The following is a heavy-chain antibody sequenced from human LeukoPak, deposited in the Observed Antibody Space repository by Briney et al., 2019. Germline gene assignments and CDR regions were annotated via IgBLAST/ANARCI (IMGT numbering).Heavy chain of an antibody. CDR2: ISAYNGDT. CDR3: ARRRGAYYYMDV. Sequence: ASVKVSCKASGYTFISYGISWVRQAPRQGLEWMGWISAYNGDTTYAQKLQGRVTMTTDTSTSTAYMELRSLRSDDTAVYYCARRRGAYYYMDVWGKGTTVTVSS. J-gene: IGHJ6*03. D-gene: IGHD3-16*01. CDR1: GYTFISYG. V-gene: IGHV1-18*01.